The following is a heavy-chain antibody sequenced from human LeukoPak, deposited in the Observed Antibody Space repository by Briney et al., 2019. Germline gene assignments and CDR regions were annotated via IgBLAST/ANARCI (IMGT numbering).Heavy chain of an antibody. CDR1: GFTFSSYW. Sequence: GGSLRLSCAASGFTFSSYWMSWVCQAPGKGLEWVANIKQDGSEKYYVDSVKGRFTISRDNAKNSLYLQMNSLRAKDTAVYYCARDSSASTFDYWGQGTLVTVSS. CDR2: IKQDGSEK. J-gene: IGHJ4*02. CDR3: ARDSSASTFDY. V-gene: IGHV3-7*01. D-gene: IGHD2-15*01.